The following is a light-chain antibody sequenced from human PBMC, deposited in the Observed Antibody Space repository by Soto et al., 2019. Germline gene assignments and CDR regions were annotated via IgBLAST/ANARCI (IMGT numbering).Light chain of an antibody. CDR3: QQYYTNFWT. CDR1: QSVLYSSNNENY. Sequence: DIVMTQSPDSLAVSLGERATINCKSSQSVLYSSNNENYLAWYQQKPGQPPKLLIYWASTRESGVPDRFSGSGSGTDFTLTISSLQAEDVAVYYCQQYYTNFWTFGQGTKVEIK. J-gene: IGKJ1*01. V-gene: IGKV4-1*01. CDR2: WAS.